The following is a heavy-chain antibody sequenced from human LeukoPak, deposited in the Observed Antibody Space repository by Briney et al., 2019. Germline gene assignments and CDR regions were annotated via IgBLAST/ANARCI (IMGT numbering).Heavy chain of an antibody. D-gene: IGHD3-10*01. J-gene: IGHJ4*02. CDR1: GYTFTGYY. CDR2: INPNSGGT. CDR3: ARELITMVRGVTPFDY. V-gene: IGHV1-2*06. Sequence: ASVKVSCKASGYTFTGYYMHCVRQAPGQGLEWMGRINPNSGGTNYAQKFQGRVTMTRDTSISTAYMELSRLRSDDTAVYYCARELITMVRGVTPFDYWGQGTLVTVSS.